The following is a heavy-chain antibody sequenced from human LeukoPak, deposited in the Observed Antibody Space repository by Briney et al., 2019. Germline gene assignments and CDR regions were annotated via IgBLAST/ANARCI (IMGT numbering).Heavy chain of an antibody. CDR2: IYYSGST. D-gene: IGHD1-26*01. V-gene: IGHV4-59*01. CDR1: GGSISSYY. Sequence: PSETLSLTCTVSGGSISSYYWSWIRQPPGKGLEWIGYIYYSGSTNYNPSLKSRVTISVDTSKNQFSLKLSSVTAADTAVYYCARVPRKVGATRGVFDYWDQGTLVTVSS. J-gene: IGHJ4*02. CDR3: ARVPRKVGATRGVFDY.